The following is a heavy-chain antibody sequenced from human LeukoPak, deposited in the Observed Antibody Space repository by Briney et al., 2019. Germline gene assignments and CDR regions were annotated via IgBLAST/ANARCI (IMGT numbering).Heavy chain of an antibody. CDR3: VRVNNYYDSSGYLYYFDY. J-gene: IGHJ4*02. V-gene: IGHV1-2*02. CDR1: GYTFTGYY. Sequence: ASVKVSCKASGYTFTGYYMHWVRQAPGQGLEWVGWINPNSGGTNYAQKFQGRVTMTRDTSISTAYMELSSLRSDDTAVYYCVRVNNYYDSSGYLYYFDYWGQGTLVTVSS. D-gene: IGHD3-22*01. CDR2: INPNSGGT.